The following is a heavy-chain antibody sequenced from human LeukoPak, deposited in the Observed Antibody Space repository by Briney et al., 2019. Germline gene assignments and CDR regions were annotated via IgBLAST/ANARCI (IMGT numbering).Heavy chain of an antibody. CDR2: SYWNDDK. V-gene: IGHV2-5*01. D-gene: IGHD3-22*01. CDR1: GFSLSTSGGG. Sequence: SGPTLVNPTQTLTLTCTFSGFSLSTSGGGVGWIRQPPGKALEWLALSYWNDDKRYSPSLKSRLTITKDTSKNQVVLTMTNMDPVDTATYYCAHRTYYYDSSGYDAFDIWGQGTMVTVSS. CDR3: AHRTYYYDSSGYDAFDI. J-gene: IGHJ3*02.